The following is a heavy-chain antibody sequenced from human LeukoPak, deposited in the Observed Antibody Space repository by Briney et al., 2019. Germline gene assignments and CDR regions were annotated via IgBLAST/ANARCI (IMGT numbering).Heavy chain of an antibody. CDR2: IYYSGST. Sequence: SETLSLTCTVSGGSISSGDYYWSWIRQPPGKGLEWIGYIYYSGSTYYNPSLKSRVTISVDTSKNQFSLKLSSVTAADTAVYYCARGGVRRGYFDYWGQGTLVTVSS. CDR1: GGSISSGDYY. J-gene: IGHJ4*02. V-gene: IGHV4-30-4*08. CDR3: ARGGVRRGYFDY. D-gene: IGHD1-1*01.